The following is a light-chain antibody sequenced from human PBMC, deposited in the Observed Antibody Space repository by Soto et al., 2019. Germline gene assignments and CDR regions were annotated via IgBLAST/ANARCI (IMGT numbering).Light chain of an antibody. CDR1: NDY. V-gene: IGLV9-49*01. CDR3: GADNGSVSNCGPQRGGV. Sequence: QLVLTQPPSASASLGSSVTLTCTLSNDYWYQQRPVKVPRFVMRVGTGGIVGSKGDGIPDRFSVLGSGLNRYLTIKNIQEEDESDYLCGADNGSVSNCGPQRGGVFGGGTKVTVI. CDR2: VGTGGIVG. J-gene: IGLJ2*01.